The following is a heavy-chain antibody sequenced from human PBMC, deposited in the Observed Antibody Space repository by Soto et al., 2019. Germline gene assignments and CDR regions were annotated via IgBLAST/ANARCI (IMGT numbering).Heavy chain of an antibody. CDR1: VFTFSSYC. CDR3: ATEEYYYDSSGYYLDY. Sequence: GGSLRLSFAASVFTFSSYCMHWVRQAPGKGLEWVAVISYDGSNKYYADSVKGRFTISRDNSKNTLYLQMNSLRAEDTAVYYCATEEYYYDSSGYYLDYWGQGTLVTVSS. CDR2: ISYDGSNK. D-gene: IGHD3-22*01. V-gene: IGHV3-30*03. J-gene: IGHJ4*02.